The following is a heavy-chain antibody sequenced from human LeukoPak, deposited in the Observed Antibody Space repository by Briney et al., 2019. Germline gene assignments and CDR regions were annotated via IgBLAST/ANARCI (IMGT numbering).Heavy chain of an antibody. D-gene: IGHD1-26*01. CDR2: IRSKANSYAT. V-gene: IGHV3-73*01. J-gene: IGHJ4*02. CDR3: ARVKSSGGLWELGGFDY. CDR1: GFTFSGSA. Sequence: SGGSLRLSCAASGFTFSGSAMHWVRQASGKGLEWVGRIRSKANSYATAYAASVKGRFTISRDNSKNTLYLQMNSLRAEDTALYYCARVKSSGGLWELGGFDYWGQGTLVTVSS.